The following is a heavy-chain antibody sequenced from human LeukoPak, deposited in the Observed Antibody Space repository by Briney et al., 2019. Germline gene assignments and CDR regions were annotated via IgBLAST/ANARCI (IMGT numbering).Heavy chain of an antibody. Sequence: GGSVRLSCAASGFIFSRYGMHGVGQAPGKGLEGVADIAYDGSNKYYVDSVKGRFTIPKDNSKHTLYLHMNSLRAEDTSVHYSAKDRDTLTGYIGYWGQETLVTVSS. CDR3: AKDRDTLTGYIGY. CDR2: IAYDGSNK. D-gene: IGHD3-9*01. J-gene: IGHJ4*02. CDR1: GFIFSRYG. V-gene: IGHV3-30*18.